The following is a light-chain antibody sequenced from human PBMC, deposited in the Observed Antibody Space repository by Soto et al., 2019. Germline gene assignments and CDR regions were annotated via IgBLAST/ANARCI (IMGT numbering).Light chain of an antibody. J-gene: IGLJ1*01. Sequence: ALTQPRSVSGSPGQSVTISCTGTSSDIGGYTYVSWYQQRPGKAPKVIIYDVSERPSGVPDRFSGSKSGNTASLTISGLQPEDEADYYCCSFAGPQSFEVFGEGTKVTVL. CDR1: SSDIGGYTY. V-gene: IGLV2-11*01. CDR3: CSFAGPQSFEV. CDR2: DVS.